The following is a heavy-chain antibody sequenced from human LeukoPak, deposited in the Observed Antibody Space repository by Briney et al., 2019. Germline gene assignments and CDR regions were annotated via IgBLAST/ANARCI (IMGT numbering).Heavy chain of an antibody. D-gene: IGHD3-3*01. CDR3: VYQVQGVVK. CDR2: ISRHGAST. V-gene: IGHV3-64*05. J-gene: IGHJ4*02. CDR1: ALTFVSNV. Sequence: PGGSLRLSCSASALTFVSNVMRSARHAPGKWLEYVSGISRHGASTYYADSVKGRLIISRDNSKNTLYVQMTSLRAEDTAVYYCVYQVQGVVKWGEGTLVRVSS.